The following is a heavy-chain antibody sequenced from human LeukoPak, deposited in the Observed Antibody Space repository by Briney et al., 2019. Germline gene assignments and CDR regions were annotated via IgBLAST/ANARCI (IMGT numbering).Heavy chain of an antibody. J-gene: IGHJ4*02. CDR3: VKGDSLTKGSVVDY. CDR1: GFIFSRSS. Sequence: PGGSLRLSCSASGFIFSRSSMYGVRQAPGKGLEYVSGISTGGGTYYADSVKGRFTVSRDNSKNTLYLQMSSLRTEDTAVYYCVKGDSLTKGSVVDYWGQGTLVTVSS. D-gene: IGHD1-26*01. V-gene: IGHV3-64D*06. CDR2: ISTGGGT.